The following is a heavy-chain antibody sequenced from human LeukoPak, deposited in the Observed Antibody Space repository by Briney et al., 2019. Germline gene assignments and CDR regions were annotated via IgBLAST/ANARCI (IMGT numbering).Heavy chain of an antibody. CDR2: IYSGGTA. CDR1: GFIVSSNY. V-gene: IGHV3-53*01. Sequence: GGSLRLSCVASGFIVSSNYMSWVRQAPGKGLEWISIIYSGGTAFYADSVKGRFTISRDNSKNTLYLQMNSLRAHDTAMYYCARGRQCDYWGQGTLVTVSS. D-gene: IGHD4-11*01. CDR3: ARGRQCDY. J-gene: IGHJ4*02.